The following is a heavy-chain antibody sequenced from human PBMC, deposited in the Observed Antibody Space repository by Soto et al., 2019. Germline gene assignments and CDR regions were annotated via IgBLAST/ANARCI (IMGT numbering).Heavy chain of an antibody. CDR2: ISGSGGGT. CDR1: GFTFSSYA. V-gene: IGHV3-23*01. CDR3: AKFGMATTKRSPPYYIDY. J-gene: IGHJ4*02. D-gene: IGHD1-1*01. Sequence: GGSLRLSSAASGFTFSSYARSWVRQAPGKGLEWVSSISGSGGGTYYADSVKGRFTFSRDNSKNTPYLQMNSLRAEDTAVYYCAKFGMATTKRSPPYYIDYWGEGALVTVS.